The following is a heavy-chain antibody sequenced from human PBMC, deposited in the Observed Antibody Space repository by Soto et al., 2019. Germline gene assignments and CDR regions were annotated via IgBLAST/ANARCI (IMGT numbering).Heavy chain of an antibody. CDR1: GLTVSSNY. J-gene: IGHJ5*02. V-gene: IGHV3-66*04. CDR3: ASQYGGYGWFDT. Sequence: EVQLVESGGGLVQPGGSLRLACSGSGLTVSSNYMNWVRRAPGKGLEWVSVIYSGGSKYYADSVKGRFTISRDNSKNTLYLQMNSLRAEDTAVYYCASQYGGYGWFDTWGQGTPVTVSS. CDR2: IYSGGSK. D-gene: IGHD5-12*01.